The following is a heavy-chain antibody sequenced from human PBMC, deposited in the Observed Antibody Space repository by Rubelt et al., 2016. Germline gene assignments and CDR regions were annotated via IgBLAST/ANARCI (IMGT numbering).Heavy chain of an antibody. CDR2: INRGGGT. D-gene: IGHD6-13*01. V-gene: IGHV4-34*01. Sequence: QVQLQQWGAGLLKPSETLSLTCAVYGGSFSGYYWNWIRQRPGEGLEWIGEINRGGGTSYNPSLKSRVTISVDMSKNQVSRKLSSVTAADTAVDYCARGSRQLVRSVYWFDPWGQGTLVTVSS. CDR3: ARGSRQLVRSVYWFDP. J-gene: IGHJ5*02. CDR1: GGSFSGYY.